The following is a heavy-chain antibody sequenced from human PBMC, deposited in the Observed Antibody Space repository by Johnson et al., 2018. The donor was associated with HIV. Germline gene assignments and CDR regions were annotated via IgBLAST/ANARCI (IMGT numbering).Heavy chain of an antibody. Sequence: VQLVESGGGLVQPGGSLRLSCAASGFTFSDHYMDWVRQAPGKGLEWVGRTRNTANSYTTEYVAHVKGRFTISREDSKNSLYLQMNSLKTEDTAVYYCARGRGLWLGGFGAFDIWGQGTMVTVSS. CDR2: TRNTANSYTT. D-gene: IGHD3-10*01. CDR1: GFTFSDHY. CDR3: ARGRGLWLGGFGAFDI. V-gene: IGHV3-72*01. J-gene: IGHJ3*02.